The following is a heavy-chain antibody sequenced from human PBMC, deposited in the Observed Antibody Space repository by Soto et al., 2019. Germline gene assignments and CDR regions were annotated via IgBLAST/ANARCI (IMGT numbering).Heavy chain of an antibody. D-gene: IGHD3-16*01. CDR3: ARERFRGGPIPSGMDV. CDR1: GGTFISYA. CDR2: IIPIFGTA. J-gene: IGHJ6*02. Sequence: SVKVSCKASGGTFISYAISWVRQAPGQGLEWMGGIIPIFGTANYAQKFQGRVTITADESTSTAYMELSSLKSEDTTVYYCARERFRGGPIPSGMDVWGQGTPVTVSS. V-gene: IGHV1-69*13.